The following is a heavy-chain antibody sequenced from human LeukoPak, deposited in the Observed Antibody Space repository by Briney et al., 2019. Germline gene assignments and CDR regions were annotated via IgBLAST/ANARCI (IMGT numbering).Heavy chain of an antibody. J-gene: IGHJ4*02. V-gene: IGHV1-46*01. D-gene: IGHD2-2*01. CDR1: GYTFTSYY. CDR3: TRDFGSSDPVYYLDL. Sequence: VATVKVSCKASGYTFTSYYMHWVRQAAGQGLEWMGIINPSGGSTSYAQKFQGRVTMTRDTSTRSVYMALSSLRSEPPAVYCCTRDFGSSDPVYYLDLWGQGTLDSVS. CDR2: INPSGGST.